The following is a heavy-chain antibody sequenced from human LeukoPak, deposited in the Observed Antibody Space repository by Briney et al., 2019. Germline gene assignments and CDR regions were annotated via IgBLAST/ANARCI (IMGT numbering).Heavy chain of an antibody. Sequence: ASVKVSCKVCGYTLTELSMHWVRQAPGKGLEWMGGFDPEDGETIYAQKFQGRVTMTEDTSTDTAYMELSSLRSEDTAVYYCATVLEIYYGRSGARGFDYWGQGTLVTVSS. CDR1: GYTLTELS. CDR2: FDPEDGET. J-gene: IGHJ4*02. V-gene: IGHV1-24*01. D-gene: IGHD3-22*01. CDR3: ATVLEIYYGRSGARGFDY.